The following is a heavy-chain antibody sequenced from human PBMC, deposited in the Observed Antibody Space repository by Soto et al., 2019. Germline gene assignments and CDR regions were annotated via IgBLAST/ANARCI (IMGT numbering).Heavy chain of an antibody. CDR1: GFTFRSYC. V-gene: IGHV3-33*01. CDR2: IWYDGSNK. D-gene: IGHD3-22*01. CDR3: AREYYDSSGYLRLYYFDY. Sequence: GGSLRPSCAASGFTFRSYCLHWVRQAPGKGPEWVAVIWYDGSNKYYADSVKGRFTISRDNSKNTLYLQMNSLRAEDTAVYYCAREYYDSSGYLRLYYFDYWGQGTLVTVSS. J-gene: IGHJ4*02.